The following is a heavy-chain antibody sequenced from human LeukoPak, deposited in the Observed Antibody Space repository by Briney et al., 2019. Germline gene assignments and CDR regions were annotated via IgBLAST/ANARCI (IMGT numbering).Heavy chain of an antibody. Sequence: PGGSLRLSCAASGFTFSSYEMNWARQAPGKGLEWVSYISSTGSTIYYADSVKGRFTISRGNAKNSLYLQMNSLRAEDTAVYYCARDPDPGFPSYWGQGTLVTVSS. D-gene: IGHD1-14*01. V-gene: IGHV3-48*03. CDR2: ISSTGSTI. J-gene: IGHJ4*02. CDR1: GFTFSSYE. CDR3: ARDPDPGFPSY.